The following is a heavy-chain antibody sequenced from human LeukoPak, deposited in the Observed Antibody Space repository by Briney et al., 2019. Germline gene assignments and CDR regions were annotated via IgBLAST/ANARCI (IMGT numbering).Heavy chain of an antibody. CDR3: ASSRDSSGYYSLLGY. V-gene: IGHV4-34*01. CDR2: INHSGST. D-gene: IGHD3-22*01. CDR1: GGSFSGYY. J-gene: IGHJ4*02. Sequence: SETLSLTCAVYGGSFSGYYWSWIRQPPGKGLEWIGEINHSGSTNYNPSLKSRVTISVDTSKNQFSLKLSSATAADTAVYYCASSRDSSGYYSLLGYWGQGTLVTVSS.